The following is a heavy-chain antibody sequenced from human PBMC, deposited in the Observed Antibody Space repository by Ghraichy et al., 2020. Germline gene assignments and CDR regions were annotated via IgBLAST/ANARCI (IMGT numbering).Heavy chain of an antibody. Sequence: GSLRLSCTVSGGSISSYYWSWIRQPPGKGLEWIGYIYYSGSTNYNPSLKSRVTISVDTSKNQFSLKLSSVTAADTAVYYCARLPSLYYYYGMDVWGQGTTVTVSS. V-gene: IGHV4-59*08. CDR3: ARLPSLYYYYGMDV. CDR2: IYYSGST. CDR1: GGSISSYY. J-gene: IGHJ6*02.